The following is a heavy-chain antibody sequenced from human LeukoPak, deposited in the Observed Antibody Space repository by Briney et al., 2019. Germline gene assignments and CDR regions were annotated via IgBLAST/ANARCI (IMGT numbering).Heavy chain of an antibody. CDR2: FDPEDGET. CDR1: GYTFTGYY. D-gene: IGHD6-19*01. V-gene: IGHV1-24*01. Sequence: EASVKVSCKASGYTFTGYYMHWVRQAPGKGLEWMGGFDPEDGETIYAQKFQGRVTMTEDTSTDTAYMELSSLRSEDTAVYYCATGVSSGWYYRFDPWGQGTLVTVSS. J-gene: IGHJ5*02. CDR3: ATGVSSGWYYRFDP.